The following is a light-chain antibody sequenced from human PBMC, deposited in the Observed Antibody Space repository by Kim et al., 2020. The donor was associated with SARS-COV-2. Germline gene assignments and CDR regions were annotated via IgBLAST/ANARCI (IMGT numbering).Light chain of an antibody. CDR1: QNVVTNY. CDR2: GAS. J-gene: IGKJ5*01. Sequence: EIVLTQSPGPLSLSPGERATLSCRASQNVVTNYLAWYQQRPGQAPRLLIYGASSRATDIPDRFTGSGSGTDFTLTISRLEPEDFAVYYCQQYSSSPGTFGQGTRLEIK. V-gene: IGKV3-20*01. CDR3: QQYSSSPGT.